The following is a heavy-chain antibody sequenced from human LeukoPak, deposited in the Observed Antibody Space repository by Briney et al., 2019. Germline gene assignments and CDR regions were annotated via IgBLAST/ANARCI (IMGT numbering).Heavy chain of an antibody. CDR3: ARASEEFYCSGGSCYRVYFDY. Sequence: SETLSLTCTVSGGSISSYYWSWIRQPPGKGLEWIGEINHSGSTNYNPSLKSRVTISVDTSKNQFSLKLSSVTAADTAVYYCARASEEFYCSGGSCYRVYFDYWGQGTLVTVSS. V-gene: IGHV4-34*01. D-gene: IGHD2-15*01. CDR2: INHSGST. CDR1: GGSISSYY. J-gene: IGHJ4*02.